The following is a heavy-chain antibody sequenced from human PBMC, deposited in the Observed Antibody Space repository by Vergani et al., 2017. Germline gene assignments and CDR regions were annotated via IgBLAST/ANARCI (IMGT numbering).Heavy chain of an antibody. V-gene: IGHV4-61*02. CDR2: IYTSGST. Sequence: QVQLQESGPGLVKPSQTLSLTCTVSGGSISSGSYYWSWIRQPAGKGLEWIGRIYTSGSTNYNPSLKSRVTMSVDTSKNQFSLKLSSVTAADTAVYYCARVTYYGSGSYYGYYYGMDVWGQGTTVTVSS. D-gene: IGHD3-10*01. J-gene: IGHJ6*02. CDR3: ARVTYYGSGSYYGYYYGMDV. CDR1: GGSISSGSYY.